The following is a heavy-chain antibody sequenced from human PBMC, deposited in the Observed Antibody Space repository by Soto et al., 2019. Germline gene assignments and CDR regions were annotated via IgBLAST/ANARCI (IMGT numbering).Heavy chain of an antibody. CDR2: ISTNGGST. V-gene: IGHV3-64D*06. J-gene: IGHJ4*01. CDR3: VKGEYYYDSSGYYPFDY. D-gene: IGHD3-22*01. CDR1: GFTFSIYA. Sequence: PGGSLRLSCSASGFTFSIYAMHWVRQAPGKGLEYVSSISTNGGSTDYADSVKGRFTISRDNSKNTVYLQMSSLRVEDTAVYYCVKGEYYYDSSGYYPFDYWGHGTLVSVSS.